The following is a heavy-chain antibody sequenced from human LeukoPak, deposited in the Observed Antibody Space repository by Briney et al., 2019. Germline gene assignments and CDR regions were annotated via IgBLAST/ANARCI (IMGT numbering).Heavy chain of an antibody. Sequence: SETLSLTCTVSGGSISSSSYYWGWIRQPPGKGLQWIGSINYSGNTYYNPSLKSRVTISVDTSKNQFSLKLSSVTAADTAVYYCAREKGQEQMVFDPWGQGTLVTVSS. CDR3: AREKGQEQMVFDP. D-gene: IGHD6-13*01. J-gene: IGHJ5*02. V-gene: IGHV4-39*07. CDR2: INYSGNT. CDR1: GGSISSSSYY.